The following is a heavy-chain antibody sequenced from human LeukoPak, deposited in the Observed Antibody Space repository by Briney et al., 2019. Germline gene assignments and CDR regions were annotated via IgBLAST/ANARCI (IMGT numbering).Heavy chain of an antibody. D-gene: IGHD3-10*01. Sequence: GGSLRLSCVASGFTFSNYAMSWVRQAPGKGLEWVSAITGSGTNRYYADSLKGRFTTSRDNSKNTVFLQMNNLRPEDTAVYYCAREIFGSGSYPDFWGQGTLVTVSS. CDR2: ITGSGTNR. J-gene: IGHJ4*02. CDR3: AREIFGSGSYPDF. V-gene: IGHV3-23*01. CDR1: GFTFSNYA.